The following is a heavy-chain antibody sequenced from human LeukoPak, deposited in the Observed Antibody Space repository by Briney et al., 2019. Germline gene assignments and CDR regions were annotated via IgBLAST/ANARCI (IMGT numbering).Heavy chain of an antibody. V-gene: IGHV1-2*02. CDR2: INPNSGDT. CDR1: GYSFGGYY. D-gene: IGHD5-18*01. Sequence: ASVKVSCKASGYSFGGYYMHWVRQAPGQGLEWMGWINPNSGDTNYAQKFQGRVTMTRDTSISTAYMELSGLISDDTAVYYCAKDQGRGYTYVLYYFDYWGQGTLVTVSS. CDR3: AKDQGRGYTYVLYYFDY. J-gene: IGHJ4*02.